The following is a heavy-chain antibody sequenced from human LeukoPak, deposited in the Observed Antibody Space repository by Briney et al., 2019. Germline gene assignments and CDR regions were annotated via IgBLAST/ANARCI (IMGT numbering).Heavy chain of an antibody. J-gene: IGHJ3*02. Sequence: PGRSLRLSCAASGFTFSSYGMHWVRQAPGKGLEWVAVMWYDGSNKYYADSVKGRFTISRDNSKNTLYLQMNSLRAEDTAVYYCARGYSYGDAFDISGQGTMVTVSS. CDR3: ARGYSYGDAFDI. V-gene: IGHV3-33*01. D-gene: IGHD5-18*01. CDR2: MWYDGSNK. CDR1: GFTFSSYG.